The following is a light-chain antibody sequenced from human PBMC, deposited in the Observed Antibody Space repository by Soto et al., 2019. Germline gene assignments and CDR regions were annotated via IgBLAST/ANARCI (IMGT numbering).Light chain of an antibody. CDR2: RNN. J-gene: IGLJ1*01. Sequence: QSALTQPPSASGTPGQRVTISCSGSSSNIGSNYVYWYQQLPGTAPKPLIYRNNERPSGVPDRFSGSKSGTSASLAISGLRSEDEAEYYCAAWDDSLSGLYVFGTGTKLTVL. V-gene: IGLV1-47*01. CDR3: AAWDDSLSGLYV. CDR1: SSNIGSNY.